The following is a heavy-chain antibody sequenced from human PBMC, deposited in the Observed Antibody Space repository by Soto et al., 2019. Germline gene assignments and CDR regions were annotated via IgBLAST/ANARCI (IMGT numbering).Heavy chain of an antibody. CDR1: GGSISSGDYY. Sequence: QVQLQESGPGLVKPSQTLSLTCTVSGGSISSGDYYWSWIRQHPGKGLEWIGYMYHSGSTYYNPSLKSRVNISVDTSKNQFSLKLSSVTAADTAVYYCAAPYYDMSSPQGVGTFNIWGQGTMVTVSS. V-gene: IGHV4-31*03. D-gene: IGHD3-9*01. CDR2: MYHSGST. CDR3: AAPYYDMSSPQGVGTFNI. J-gene: IGHJ3*02.